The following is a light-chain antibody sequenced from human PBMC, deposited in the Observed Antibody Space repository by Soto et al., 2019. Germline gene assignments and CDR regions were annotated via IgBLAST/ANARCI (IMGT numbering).Light chain of an antibody. CDR3: YYRENGPSRAT. J-gene: IGKJ4*01. CDR1: QSINNY. V-gene: IGKV3-11*01. CDR2: DAS. Sequence: EIVLTQSPVTLSLSPGERATLSCRASQSINNYLAWYQQKPGHPPRLLIYDASTRATAILVRFSGSGSGTESTLTISSLEPEASAVSVYYYRENGPSRATFGGGTKVEIK.